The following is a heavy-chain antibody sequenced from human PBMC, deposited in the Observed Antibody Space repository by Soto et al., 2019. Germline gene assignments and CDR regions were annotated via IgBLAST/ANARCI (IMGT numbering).Heavy chain of an antibody. Sequence: QMQLVQSGPEVKKPGTSVKVSCKASGFTFSSSAVQWVRQAREQRLEWLGWIVVSSGNTNYAQKFQERVTSTRDMSTSTAYMQLSSLRSEDTAVYYCAADEGHVHGYGSYWGKGTLVTVCS. V-gene: IGHV1-58*01. J-gene: IGHJ4*02. CDR1: GFTFSSSA. D-gene: IGHD3-10*01. CDR3: AADEGHVHGYGSY. CDR2: IVVSSGNT.